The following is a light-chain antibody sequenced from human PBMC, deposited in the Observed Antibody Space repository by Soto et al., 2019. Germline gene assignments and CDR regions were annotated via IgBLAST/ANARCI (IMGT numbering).Light chain of an antibody. CDR3: QQLKSFPLS. V-gene: IGKV1-9*01. CDR2: AAS. Sequence: IQLTQSPSSLSASVGDRVTITCRASQGISSSLAWYQQQPGKAPKLLIYAASTLQSGVPSRFSGSGSGTDFTLTISSLQPEDFATYYCQQLKSFPLSFGGETTVEIK. J-gene: IGKJ4*01. CDR1: QGISSS.